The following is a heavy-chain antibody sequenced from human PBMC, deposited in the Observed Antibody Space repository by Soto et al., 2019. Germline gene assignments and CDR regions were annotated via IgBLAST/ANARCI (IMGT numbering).Heavy chain of an antibody. Sequence: GGSLRLSCAASGFIFSNYAMTWVRQAPGKWLEWVSAISGSGDGTYYADSVKGRFTISRDNSKNTMYLQMSSLRADDTAVYYCAKAHEITVFGILISSPYDCWGPGXLVTVYS. J-gene: IGHJ4*02. CDR1: GFIFSNYA. CDR2: ISGSGDGT. V-gene: IGHV3-23*01. CDR3: AKAHEITVFGILISSPYDC. D-gene: IGHD3-3*01.